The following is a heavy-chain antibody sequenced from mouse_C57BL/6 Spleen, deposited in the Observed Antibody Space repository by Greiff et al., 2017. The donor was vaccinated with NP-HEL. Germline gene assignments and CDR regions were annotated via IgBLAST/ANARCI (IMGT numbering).Heavy chain of an antibody. V-gene: IGHV1-80*01. D-gene: IGHD2-3*01. CDR3: ARGGGYSFAY. CDR2: IYPGDGDT. J-gene: IGHJ3*01. Sequence: VKLMESGAELVKPGASVKISCKASGYAFSSYWMNWVKQRPGKGLEWIGQIYPGDGDTNYNGKFKGKATLTADKSSSTAYMQLSSLTSEDSAVYFCARGGGYSFAYWGQGTLVTVSA. CDR1: GYAFSSYW.